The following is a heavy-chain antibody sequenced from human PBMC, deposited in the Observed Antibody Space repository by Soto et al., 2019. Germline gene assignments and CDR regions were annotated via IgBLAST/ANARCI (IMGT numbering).Heavy chain of an antibody. CDR1: GCSIRSYY. D-gene: IGHD1-26*01. V-gene: IGHV4-59*01. J-gene: IGHJ3*02. Sequence: SETLSLNCPVSGCSIRSYYWSWIRQPPGKGLEWIGYVYYSGSTNYNPSLKSRVTISVDTSKNQFSLKLSSVTAADTAVYYCARAVVGATKAFDIWGQGTMVTVSS. CDR3: ARAVVGATKAFDI. CDR2: VYYSGST.